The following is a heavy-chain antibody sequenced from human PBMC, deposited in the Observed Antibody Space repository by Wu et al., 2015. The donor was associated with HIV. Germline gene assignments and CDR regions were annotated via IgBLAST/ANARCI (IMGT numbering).Heavy chain of an antibody. CDR2: LVPVFATT. CDR3: ARWVAPHTAWFDP. CDR1: GGSFSSFT. Sequence: QVQLVQSGAEVKKPGSSVKVSCKTSGGSFSSFTISWVPQAPGQGLEWIGGLVPVFATTNYAQTLQDRVTITTDASTNTAYMELNSLRSEDTAVYYCARWVAPHTAWFDPWGQGTLVTVSS. V-gene: IGHV1-69*05. D-gene: IGHD1-26*01. J-gene: IGHJ5*02.